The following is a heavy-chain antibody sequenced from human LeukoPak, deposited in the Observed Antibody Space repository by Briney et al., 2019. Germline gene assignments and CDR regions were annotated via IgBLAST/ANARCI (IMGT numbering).Heavy chain of an antibody. Sequence: PGGSLRLSCAASGFTYSDHYMTWLRQAPGKGLEWVSYISSGGSSTYYADSVKGRFTISRDNAKKSLYLQMISLRAEDTAVYYCARDQYSSTNYGVFDHWGQGTLVTVSS. V-gene: IGHV3-11*01. J-gene: IGHJ4*02. CDR3: ARDQYSSTNYGVFDH. CDR2: ISSGGSST. D-gene: IGHD6-13*01. CDR1: GFTYSDHY.